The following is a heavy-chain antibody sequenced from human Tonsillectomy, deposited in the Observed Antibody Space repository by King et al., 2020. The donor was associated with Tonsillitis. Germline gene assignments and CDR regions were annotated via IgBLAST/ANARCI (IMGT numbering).Heavy chain of an antibody. V-gene: IGHV4-30-4*07. J-gene: IGHJ5*02. CDR3: ARWISKSPIPLNWFHP. Sequence: VQLQESGPGLVKPSQTLSLTCAVSGDSISSGGFSWSWIRQPPGKGLEWIGYIYYSGSTYYNPSLKSRVTISVDTSKNQFSLKLSSVTAADTAVYYCARWISKSPIPLNWFHPWGHGTLVTVSS. D-gene: IGHD2-2*03. CDR1: GDSISSGGFS. CDR2: IYYSGST.